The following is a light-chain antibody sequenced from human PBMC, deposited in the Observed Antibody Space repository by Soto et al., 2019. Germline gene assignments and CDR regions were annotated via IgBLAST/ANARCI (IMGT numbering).Light chain of an antibody. CDR1: SSNIGSNT. Sequence: QSVLTQPPSASVTPGQRVTISCSGSSSNIGSNTVNWYQQLPGTAPKLLIYSNNQRPSGVPDRFSGSKSGTSASLAISGIQSEDEADYYCAAWDDSLNGYVFGTGTKVTVL. CDR2: SNN. J-gene: IGLJ1*01. V-gene: IGLV1-44*01. CDR3: AAWDDSLNGYV.